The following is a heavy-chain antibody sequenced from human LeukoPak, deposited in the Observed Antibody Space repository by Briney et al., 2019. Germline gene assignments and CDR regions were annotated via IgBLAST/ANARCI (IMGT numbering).Heavy chain of an antibody. CDR1: GFTVSSNY. J-gene: IGHJ3*02. V-gene: IGHV3-53*04. D-gene: IGHD1-26*01. CDR3: ARAFGGRYFLEAFDI. CDR2: IYSGGST. Sequence: SGGSLRLSCAASGFTVSSNYMSWVRQAPGKGLEWVSVIYSGGSTYYADSVKGRFTISRHNSKNTLYLQMNSLRAEDTAVYYCARAFGGRYFLEAFDIWGQGTLVSVSS.